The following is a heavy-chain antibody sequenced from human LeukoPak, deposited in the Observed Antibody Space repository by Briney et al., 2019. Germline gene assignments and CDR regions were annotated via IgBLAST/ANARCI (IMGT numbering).Heavy chain of an antibody. J-gene: IGHJ5*02. Sequence: GGSLRLSCAASGFTFSSYSMNWVRQAPGKGLEWVSSISSSSSYIYYADSVKGRFTISRDNAKNSLYLQMNSLRAEDTAVYYCARSSRYDFWSGPTGDWFDPWGQGTLVTVSS. CDR2: ISSSSSYI. D-gene: IGHD3-3*01. V-gene: IGHV3-21*01. CDR3: ARSSRYDFWSGPTGDWFDP. CDR1: GFTFSSYS.